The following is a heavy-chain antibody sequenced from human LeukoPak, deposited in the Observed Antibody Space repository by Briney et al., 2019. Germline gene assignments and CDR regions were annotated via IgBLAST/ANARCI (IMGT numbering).Heavy chain of an antibody. V-gene: IGHV3-23*01. CDR3: AKDGRDWGSYFDY. Sequence: GGSLRLSCAASGFTFTTYAMTWVRQAPGKGLEWVSGFDGNGGGTHYADSVRGRFTISRDNSKNTLYLQMNSLRAEDTALYYCAKDGRDWGSYFDYWGQGILVTVSS. CDR1: GFTFTTYA. D-gene: IGHD2-21*02. J-gene: IGHJ4*02. CDR2: FDGNGGGT.